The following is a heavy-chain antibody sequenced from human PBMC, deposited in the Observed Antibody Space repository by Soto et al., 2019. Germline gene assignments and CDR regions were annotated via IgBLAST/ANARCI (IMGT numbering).Heavy chain of an antibody. CDR3: ARDRSPHYYDSSGYSSNFDY. V-gene: IGHV1-69*13. D-gene: IGHD3-22*01. CDR1: GGTFSSYA. Sequence: SVKVSCKASGGTFSSYAISWVRQAPGQGLEWMGGIIPIFGTANYAQKFQGRVTITADESTSTAYMELSSLRSEDTAVYYCARDRSPHYYDSSGYSSNFDYWGQGTMVTVYS. J-gene: IGHJ4*02. CDR2: IIPIFGTA.